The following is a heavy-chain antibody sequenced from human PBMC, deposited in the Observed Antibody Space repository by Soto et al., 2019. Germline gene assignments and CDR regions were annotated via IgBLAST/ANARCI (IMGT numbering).Heavy chain of an antibody. D-gene: IGHD6-19*01. Sequence: QLQLQESGSGLVKPSQTLSLTCAVSGGSISSVGYSWSWIRQPPGKGLEWIGYIYHSGSTYYNPSLKSRVTISVDRSKNQFSLKLSSVTAADTAVYYGASAGGLGAVAADYWGQGTLVTVSS. CDR2: IYHSGST. J-gene: IGHJ4*02. CDR3: ASAGGLGAVAADY. CDR1: GGSISSVGYS. V-gene: IGHV4-30-2*01.